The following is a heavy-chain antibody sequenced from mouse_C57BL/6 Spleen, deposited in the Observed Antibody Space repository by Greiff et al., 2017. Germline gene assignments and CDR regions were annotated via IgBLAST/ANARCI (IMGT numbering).Heavy chain of an antibody. D-gene: IGHD1-1*01. V-gene: IGHV1-50*01. Sequence: QVQLKQPGAELVKPGASVKLSCKASGYTFTSYWMQWVKQRPGQGLEWIGEIDPSDSYTNYNQKFKGKATLTVDTSSSTAYMQLSSLTSEYSAFYYCAKGSSYGYFDVWGTGTTGTVSS. CDR3: AKGSSYGYFDV. CDR2: IDPSDSYT. J-gene: IGHJ1*03. CDR1: GYTFTSYW.